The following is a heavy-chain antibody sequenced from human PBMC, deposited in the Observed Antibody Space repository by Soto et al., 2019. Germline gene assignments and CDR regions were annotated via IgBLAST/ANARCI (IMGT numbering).Heavy chain of an antibody. D-gene: IGHD3-3*01. J-gene: IGHJ4*02. CDR3: ARDPGVTNYYFDY. Sequence: QVQLVESGGGVVQPGTSLRLSCAPSGFTFSSYGMHWVRQAPGKGLEWVVVIWDDGSKQYYADSVKGRFTISRDNSKNTLYLQMNSLRAEDTAVYYCARDPGVTNYYFDYWGQGTLVTVSS. CDR1: GFTFSSYG. CDR2: IWDDGSKQ. V-gene: IGHV3-33*01.